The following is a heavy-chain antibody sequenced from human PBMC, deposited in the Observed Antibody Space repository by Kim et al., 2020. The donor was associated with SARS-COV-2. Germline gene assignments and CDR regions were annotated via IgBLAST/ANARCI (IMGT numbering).Heavy chain of an antibody. CDR1: GGSFSGYY. Sequence: SETLSLTCAVYGGSFSGYYWSWIRQPPRKGLEWIGEINHSGSTNYNPSLKSRVTISVDTSKNQFSLKLSSVTAADTAVYYCARVGRGATTFYAYWGQGTLVTVSS. D-gene: IGHD1-26*01. J-gene: IGHJ4*02. CDR3: ARVGRGATTFYAY. CDR2: INHSGST. V-gene: IGHV4-34*01.